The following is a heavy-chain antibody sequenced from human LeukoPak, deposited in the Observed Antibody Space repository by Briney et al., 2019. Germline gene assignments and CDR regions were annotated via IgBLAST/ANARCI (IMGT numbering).Heavy chain of an antibody. CDR2: ISGSGEST. CDR3: ARHLYGGDY. J-gene: IGHJ4*02. V-gene: IGHV3-23*01. D-gene: IGHD4-17*01. CDR1: GFTFNNYA. Sequence: GGSLRLSCEASGFTFNNYAMSWVRQAPGKGLEWVSGISGSGESTYYADSVKGRFTISRDNAKNSLYLQMNSLRAEDTAVYYCARHLYGGDYWGQGTPVTVSS.